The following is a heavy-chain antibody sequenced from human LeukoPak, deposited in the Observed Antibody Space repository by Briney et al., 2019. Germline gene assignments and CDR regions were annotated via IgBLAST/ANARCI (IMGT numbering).Heavy chain of an antibody. D-gene: IGHD1-20*01. Sequence: SETLSLTCAVSGGSISSGGYSWSWIRQPPGKGLEWIGYIYHSGSTYCNPSLKSRVTISVDRSKNQFSLKLSSVTAADTAVYYCARFNWNYGGMDVWGQGTTVTVSS. CDR2: IYHSGST. J-gene: IGHJ6*02. V-gene: IGHV4-30-2*01. CDR3: ARFNWNYGGMDV. CDR1: GGSISSGGYS.